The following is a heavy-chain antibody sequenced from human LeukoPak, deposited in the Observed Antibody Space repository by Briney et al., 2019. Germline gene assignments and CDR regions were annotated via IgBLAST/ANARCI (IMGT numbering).Heavy chain of an antibody. Sequence: SETLSLTCTVSGGSISSYYWSWIRQPPGKGLEWIGYIYYSGSTNYNPSLKSRVTISVDTSKNQFSLKLSSVTAADTAVYYCARLTGGWLQYSFDYWGQGTLVTASS. CDR2: IYYSGST. D-gene: IGHD5-24*01. J-gene: IGHJ4*02. CDR3: ARLTGGWLQYSFDY. V-gene: IGHV4-59*01. CDR1: GGSISSYY.